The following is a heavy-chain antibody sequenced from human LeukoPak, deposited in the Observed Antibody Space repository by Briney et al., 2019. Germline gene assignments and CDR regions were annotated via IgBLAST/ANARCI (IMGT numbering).Heavy chain of an antibody. CDR2: IYHSRST. CDR3: ARSPAYDILTGYKEKPNWFDP. Sequence: SETLSLTCAVSGGSISSGGYCWSWIRQPPGKGLEWIGYIYHSRSTYYNPSLKSRVTISVDRSKNQFSLKLSSVTAADTAVYYCARSPAYDILTGYKEKPNWFDPWGQGTLVTVSS. CDR1: GGSISSGGYC. J-gene: IGHJ5*02. D-gene: IGHD3-9*01. V-gene: IGHV4-30-2*01.